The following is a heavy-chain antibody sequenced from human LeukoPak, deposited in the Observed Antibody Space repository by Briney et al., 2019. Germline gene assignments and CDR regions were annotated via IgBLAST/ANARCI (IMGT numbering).Heavy chain of an antibody. V-gene: IGHV3-48*04. CDR2: ISSSGSTI. CDR1: GFTFSSYS. CDR3: ALEQWRFDY. D-gene: IGHD1/OR15-1a*01. Sequence: GGSLRLXCAASGFTFSSYSMNWVRQAPGKGLEWVSYISSSGSTIYYADSVKGRFTISRDNAKNSLYLQMNSLRAEDTAVYYCALEQWRFDYWGQGTLVTVSS. J-gene: IGHJ4*02.